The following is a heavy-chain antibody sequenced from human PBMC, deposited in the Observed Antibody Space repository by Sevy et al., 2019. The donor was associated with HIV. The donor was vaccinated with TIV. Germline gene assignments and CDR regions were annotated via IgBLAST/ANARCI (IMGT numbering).Heavy chain of an antibody. V-gene: IGHV3-33*01. J-gene: IGHJ4*02. CDR2: IWYDGSSK. Sequence: GGSLRLSCAASGFTFSSYGMHWVRQAPGKGLEWVALIWYDGSSKYYADSVKGRFTLSRDNSKNTLYLQMNSLRAKDTAVYYCARGANYYDSSGSQPNFDYWGQGTLVTVSS. D-gene: IGHD3-22*01. CDR1: GFTFSSYG. CDR3: ARGANYYDSSGSQPNFDY.